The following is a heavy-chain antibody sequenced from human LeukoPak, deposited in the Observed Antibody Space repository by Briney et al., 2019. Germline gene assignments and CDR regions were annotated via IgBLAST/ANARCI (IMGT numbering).Heavy chain of an antibody. Sequence: GGSLRLSCAASGFTFSSYAMSWVRQAPGKGLEWVSVIYSDGATFHLDSVKGRFTVSRDSSKNTLYFQMNNLRADDTAVYYCARDSNGPAFWGQGTLVTVSS. D-gene: IGHD3-22*01. CDR2: IYSDGAT. J-gene: IGHJ4*02. V-gene: IGHV3-23*03. CDR1: GFTFSSYA. CDR3: ARDSNGPAF.